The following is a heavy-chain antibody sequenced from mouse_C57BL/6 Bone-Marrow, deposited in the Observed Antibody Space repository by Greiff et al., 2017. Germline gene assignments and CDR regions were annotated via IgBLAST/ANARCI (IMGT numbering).Heavy chain of an antibody. CDR3: ARRDYYGSSYGYFDV. J-gene: IGHJ1*03. CDR2: INPNNGGT. CDR1: GYTFTDYN. V-gene: IGHV1-18*01. Sequence: EVQLKESGPELVKPGASVKIPCKASGYTFTDYNMDWVKQSHGKSLEWIGDINPNNGGTIYNQKFKGKATLTVDKSSSTAYMELRSLTSEDTAVYYCARRDYYGSSYGYFDVWGTGTTVTVSS. D-gene: IGHD1-1*01.